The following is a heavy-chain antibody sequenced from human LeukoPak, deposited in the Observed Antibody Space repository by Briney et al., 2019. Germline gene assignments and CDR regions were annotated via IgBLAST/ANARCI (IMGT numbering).Heavy chain of an antibody. CDR3: ARVNERRDGYNYRGPLHQ. V-gene: IGHV1-46*01. Sequence: GASVKVSCKASEYTFTSYYMHWVRQAPGQGLEWMGIINPSGGSTSYAQKFQGRVTMARDMSTSTVYMELSSLRSEDTAVYYCARVNERRDGYNYRGPLHQWGQGTLVTVSS. CDR2: INPSGGST. J-gene: IGHJ4*02. D-gene: IGHD5-24*01. CDR1: EYTFTSYY.